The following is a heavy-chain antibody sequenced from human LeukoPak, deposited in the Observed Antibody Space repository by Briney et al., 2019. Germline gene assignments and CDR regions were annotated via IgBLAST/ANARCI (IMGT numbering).Heavy chain of an antibody. CDR3: ARGRSQWELRDYFDY. CDR1: GFTFSDYA. D-gene: IGHD1-26*01. CDR2: ISGSGGDT. J-gene: IGHJ4*02. V-gene: IGHV3-23*01. Sequence: GGSLRLSCTASGFTFSDYAMSWVRQAPGKGLEWVSVISGSGGDTYYADSVKGRFTISRDNSKNTLYLQMNSLRAEDTAVYYCARGRSQWELRDYFDYWGQGTLVTVSS.